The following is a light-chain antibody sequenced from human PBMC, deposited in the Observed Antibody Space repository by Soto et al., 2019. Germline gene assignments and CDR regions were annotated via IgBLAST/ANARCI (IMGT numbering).Light chain of an antibody. Sequence: EIVLTQSPGTLSLSPGERATLSCRASQRISSGYLAWYQQKPGQAPRLLIYGASCRATGIPDRFSGSGSGTDFTLTISRLEPEDFAVYYCQQYSSSPGTLGQGPGLEIK. CDR3: QQYSSSPGT. V-gene: IGKV3-20*01. J-gene: IGKJ5*01. CDR1: QRISSGY. CDR2: GAS.